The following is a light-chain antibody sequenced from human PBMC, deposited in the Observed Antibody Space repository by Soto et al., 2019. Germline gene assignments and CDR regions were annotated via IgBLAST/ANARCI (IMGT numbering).Light chain of an antibody. J-gene: IGLJ1*01. CDR2: GNS. CDR3: QSHDSSLSGYV. V-gene: IGLV1-40*01. CDR1: SGDIGAGYD. Sequence: QSVLTQPPSVSGAPGQRVTISCTGSSGDIGAGYDVHWYQQLPGTAPKLLIYGNSNRPSGVPDRFSGSKSGTSASLAITGLQAEDEADYYCQSHDSSLSGYVFGTGTKLTVL.